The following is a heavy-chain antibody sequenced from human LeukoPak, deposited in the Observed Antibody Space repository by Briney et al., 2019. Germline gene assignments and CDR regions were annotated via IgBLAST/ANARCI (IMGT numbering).Heavy chain of an antibody. CDR3: ARHAGYYYYMDV. V-gene: IGHV4-38-2*01. CDR1: GYSISSGYY. Sequence: SETLSLTCAVSGYSISSGYYWGWIRQPPGKGQEWIGSIYHSGSTYYNPSPKSRVTISVDASKNQFSLELSSVTAADTAVYYCARHAGYYYYMDVWGKGTTVTVSS. D-gene: IGHD1-14*01. CDR2: IYHSGST. J-gene: IGHJ6*03.